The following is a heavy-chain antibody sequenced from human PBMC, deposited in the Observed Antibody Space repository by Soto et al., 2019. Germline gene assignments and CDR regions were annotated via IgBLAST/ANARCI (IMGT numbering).Heavy chain of an antibody. CDR2: ISASGGST. J-gene: IGHJ5*02. V-gene: IGHV3-23*01. CDR3: AKDNSLHWFDP. D-gene: IGHD2-15*01. CDR1: AFTFSSYA. Sequence: GGSLRLSCAASAFTFSSYAMSWVRQAPGKGLEWVSLISASGGSTYYADSVKGRFTISRDNSKNTLYLQMDSLRAEDTAIYYCAKDNSLHWFDPWGQGTLVTVSS.